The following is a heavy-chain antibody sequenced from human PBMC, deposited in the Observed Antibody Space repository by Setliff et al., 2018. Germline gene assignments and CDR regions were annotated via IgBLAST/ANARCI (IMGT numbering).Heavy chain of an antibody. Sequence: GESLKISCRGSGYTFSDYWIGWVRQMPGKGLEWMGIIYPGDSDTRYSPSFQGQVTFSADKSISTAYLQWSSLKASGTATYYCARVVGADGIGIDYWGQGIVVTVPQ. CDR1: GYTFSDYW. D-gene: IGHD2-15*01. CDR3: ARVVGADGIGIDY. J-gene: IGHJ4*02. V-gene: IGHV5-51*01. CDR2: IYPGDSDT.